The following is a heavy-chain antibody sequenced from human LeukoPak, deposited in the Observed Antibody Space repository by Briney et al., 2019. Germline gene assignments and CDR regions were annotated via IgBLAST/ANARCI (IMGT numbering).Heavy chain of an antibody. CDR3: ATSDDSSGSD. Sequence: PGGSLRLSCAASGFTFSGYWMSWIRQAPGKGLEWVANINLHGSVIHYVDSVKGRFTISRDNAKNLLYLQMNYLRAEDTALYYCATSDDSSGSDRGQGTLVTVSS. V-gene: IGHV3-7*01. CDR1: GFTFSGYW. J-gene: IGHJ4*02. D-gene: IGHD3-22*01. CDR2: INLHGSVI.